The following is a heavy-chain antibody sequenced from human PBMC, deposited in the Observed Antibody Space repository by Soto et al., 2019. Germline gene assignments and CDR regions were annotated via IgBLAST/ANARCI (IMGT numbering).Heavy chain of an antibody. CDR3: ARGGYYTFDY. V-gene: IGHV6-1*01. J-gene: IGHJ4*02. CDR2: TYYRSKWFN. CDR1: GDSDSSSITA. Sequence: SHTQSLTCAICGDSDSSSITAWNWIRQSPSRGLEWLGRTYYRSKWFNDYPVSVKGRMTINPDTSKNQFSLQLNSVTPEDTAVYYCARGGYYTFDYWGQGTLVTVSS. D-gene: IGHD1-26*01.